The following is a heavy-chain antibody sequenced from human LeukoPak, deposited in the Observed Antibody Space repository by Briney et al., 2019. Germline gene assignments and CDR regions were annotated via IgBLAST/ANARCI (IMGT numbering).Heavy chain of an antibody. V-gene: IGHV3-30*18. CDR1: GFTFSSYA. CDR2: ISYDGNNK. J-gene: IGHJ6*02. CDR3: AKLQDLDYTKVRYYGMDV. D-gene: IGHD4-11*01. Sequence: GGSLRLSCAASGFTFSSYAMHWVRQAPGKGLEWVAVISYDGNNKYYADSVKGRFTISRDNSKNTLYLQMNSLRAEDTAVYYCAKLQDLDYTKVRYYGMDVWGQGTTVTVSS.